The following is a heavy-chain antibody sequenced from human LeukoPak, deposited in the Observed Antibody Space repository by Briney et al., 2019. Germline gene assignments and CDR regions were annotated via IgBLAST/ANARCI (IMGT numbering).Heavy chain of an antibody. CDR2: IYGGGDT. J-gene: IGHJ4*02. D-gene: IGHD1-26*01. CDR3: ARDGDSGSYSTFDY. CDR1: GFTVSSNY. V-gene: IGHV3-53*01. Sequence: PGGSLRLSCAVSGFTVSSNYMSWVRQAPGKGLEWVSVIYGGGDTHYADSVKGRFTISRDNSKNTVYLQMNSLTAEDTAVYYCARDGDSGSYSTFDYWGQGTLATVSS.